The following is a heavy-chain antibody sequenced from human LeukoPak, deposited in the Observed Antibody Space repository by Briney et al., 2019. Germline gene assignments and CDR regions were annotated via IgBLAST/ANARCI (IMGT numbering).Heavy chain of an antibody. J-gene: IGHJ5*02. V-gene: IGHV3-30*18. CDR1: GFTFSSYG. Sequence: GGSLRLSCAASGFTFSSYGMHWVRQAPGKGLEWVAVISYDGSNKYYADSVKGRFTISRDNSKNTLYLQMNSLRAEDMAVYYCAKDQGSGANWFDPWGQGTLVTVSS. CDR2: ISYDGSNK. CDR3: AKDQGSGANWFDP. D-gene: IGHD6-19*01.